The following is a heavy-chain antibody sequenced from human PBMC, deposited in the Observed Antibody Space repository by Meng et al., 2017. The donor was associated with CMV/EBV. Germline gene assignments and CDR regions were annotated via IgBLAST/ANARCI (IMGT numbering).Heavy chain of an antibody. CDR3: AKDQRLTSDPYGMDV. V-gene: IGHV3-21*04. J-gene: IGHJ6*02. Sequence: GESLKISCAASGFTFSSYSMNWVRQAPGKGLEWVSSISSSSSYIYYADSVKGRFTISRDNSKNTLYLQMSSLRAEDTAVYYCAKDQRLTSDPYGMDVWGQGTTVTVSS. CDR2: ISSSSSYI. D-gene: IGHD4/OR15-4a*01. CDR1: GFTFSSYS.